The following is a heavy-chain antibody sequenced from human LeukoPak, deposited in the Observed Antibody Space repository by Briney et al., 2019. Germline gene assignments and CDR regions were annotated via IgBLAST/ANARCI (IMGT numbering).Heavy chain of an antibody. V-gene: IGHV5-51*01. CDR1: GYKFTSYW. CDR2: IYPGDSDT. J-gene: IGHJ3*02. Sequence: GESLKISCKGSGYKFTSYWIGRVRQMPGKGLEWMGFIYPGDSDTRYGPSFQGQVTISADKSMSTAYLQWSSLKASDTAMYYCARRRGRYSGDAFDIWGQGTMVTVSS. CDR3: ARRRGRYSGDAFDI. D-gene: IGHD1-26*01.